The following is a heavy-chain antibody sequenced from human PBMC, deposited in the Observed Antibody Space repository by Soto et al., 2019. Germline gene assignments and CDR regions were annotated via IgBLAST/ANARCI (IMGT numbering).Heavy chain of an antibody. J-gene: IGHJ4*02. D-gene: IGHD6-13*01. V-gene: IGHV1-18*01. CDR2: ISAYNGNT. CDR1: GYTFTSYG. Sequence: ASVKVSCKASGYTFTSYGISWVRQAPGQGLEWMGWISAYNGNTNYAQNLQGRVTVTTDTSASTAYMKLRSLRSDDTAVYFCARDGIAATTTLDYWGQGTLVTVSS. CDR3: ARDGIAATTTLDY.